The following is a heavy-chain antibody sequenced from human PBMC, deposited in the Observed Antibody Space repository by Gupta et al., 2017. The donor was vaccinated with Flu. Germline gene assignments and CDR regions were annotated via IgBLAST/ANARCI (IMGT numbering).Heavy chain of an antibody. CDR3: AKAFGVVTYFDY. V-gene: IGHV3-23*01. D-gene: IGHD3-3*01. CDR2: ISGSGGSP. CDR1: GFTFSSYA. Sequence: EVQLLESGGGLVQPGGSLRLSCAASGFTFSSYAMSWVRQAPGKGLEWVSAISGSGGSPYYADAVKGRFTISRDNSKNTLYLQMNSLRAEDTAVYYCAKAFGVVTYFDYWGQGTLVTVSS. J-gene: IGHJ4*02.